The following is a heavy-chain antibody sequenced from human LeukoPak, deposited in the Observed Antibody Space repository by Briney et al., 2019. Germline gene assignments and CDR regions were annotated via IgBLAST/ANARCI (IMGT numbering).Heavy chain of an antibody. CDR2: IYYSGST. CDR3: ARQSGSSSWSDY. CDR1: GGSISSSSYY. J-gene: IGHJ4*02. D-gene: IGHD6-13*01. Sequence: PSETLSLTCTVSGGSISSSSYYWGWLRQPPGKGLEWIGSIYYSGSTYHNPSLKSRVTISVDTSKNQFSLKLSSVTAADTAVYYCARQSGSSSWSDYWGQGTLVTVSP. V-gene: IGHV4-39*01.